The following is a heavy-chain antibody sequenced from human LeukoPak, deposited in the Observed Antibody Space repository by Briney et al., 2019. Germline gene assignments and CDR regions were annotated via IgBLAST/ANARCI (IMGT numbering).Heavy chain of an antibody. D-gene: IGHD2-21*02. Sequence: PSETLSLTCAVSGGSITSYYRSWIRQSPGKGLEWVWFMYYSGSTNYNPSLKSRVTISLGMSKNQFSLKLSSVTAADTAVYYCARLPMAVTPHVDYWGQGTLVTVSS. V-gene: IGHV4-59*01. J-gene: IGHJ4*02. CDR1: GGSITSYY. CDR2: MYYSGST. CDR3: ARLPMAVTPHVDY.